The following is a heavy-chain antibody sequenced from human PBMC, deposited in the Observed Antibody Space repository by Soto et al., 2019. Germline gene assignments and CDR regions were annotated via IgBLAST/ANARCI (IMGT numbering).Heavy chain of an antibody. CDR2: IFDSGST. V-gene: IGHV4-30-4*01. D-gene: IGHD2-8*01. Sequence: QVQLQESGPGLVKPSETLSLTCTVSGGSISGGVHSWSWLRQPPGKGLEWLGHIFDSGSTDYNPSLKSRLTISVDTSKNQFSLRLSSVTAADTAVYYCAREIMPLTNDWYFDLWGRGTLVTVSS. J-gene: IGHJ2*01. CDR1: GGSISGGVHS. CDR3: AREIMPLTNDWYFDL.